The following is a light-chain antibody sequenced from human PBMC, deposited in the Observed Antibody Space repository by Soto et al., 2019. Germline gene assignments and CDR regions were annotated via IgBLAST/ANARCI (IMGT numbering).Light chain of an antibody. CDR3: QQYNNWLPMYT. CDR1: QSVTSNY. J-gene: IGKJ2*01. CDR2: GAS. Sequence: EIVLTQSPGTLSLSPGERATLSCGASQSVTSNYLAWYQQKPGQAPRLLIFGASIRVKGIPDRFIGSGSGTDFTLTISSLQSEDFAVYYCQQYNNWLPMYTFGQGTKVDIK. V-gene: IGKV3-20*01.